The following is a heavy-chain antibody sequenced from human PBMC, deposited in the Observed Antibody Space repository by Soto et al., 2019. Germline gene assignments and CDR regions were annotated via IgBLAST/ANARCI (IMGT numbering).Heavy chain of an antibody. CDR1: GFTFSSYD. Sequence: GGSLRLSCAASGFTFSSYDMHWVRQATGKGLEWVSAIGTAGDTYYPGSVKGRFTISRENAKNSLYLQMNSLRAGDTAVYYCARGLERGGGYWFDPWGQGTLVTVSS. D-gene: IGHD1-1*01. CDR2: IGTAGDT. J-gene: IGHJ5*02. V-gene: IGHV3-13*01. CDR3: ARGLERGGGYWFDP.